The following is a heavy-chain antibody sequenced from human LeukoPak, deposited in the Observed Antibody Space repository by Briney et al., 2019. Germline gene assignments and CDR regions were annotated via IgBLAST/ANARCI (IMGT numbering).Heavy chain of an antibody. CDR3: TTGGTVTFDY. D-gene: IGHD4-17*01. V-gene: IGHV3-66*01. CDR1: GFTVSTNY. J-gene: IGHJ4*02. Sequence: GGSLRLSCAASGFTVSTNYMSWVRQAPGKGLEWVSLIYSGGSTFYVDSVKGRFTISRDDSKNTLYLQMNSLKTEDTAVYYCTTGGTVTFDYWGQGTLVTVSS. CDR2: IYSGGST.